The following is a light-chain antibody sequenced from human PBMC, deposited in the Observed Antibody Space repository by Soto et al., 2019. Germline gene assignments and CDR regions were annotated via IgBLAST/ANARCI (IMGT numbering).Light chain of an antibody. J-gene: IGKJ4*01. CDR1: QGIGST. CDR3: QRYNNWPLT. CDR2: GAS. V-gene: IGKV3-15*01. Sequence: EIVMTQSPATLSVSPGERATLSCRASQGIGSTLAWYQQKPGQTPSLLIYGASTRANGVPARFSGSGSGTEFTLTINSLQSEDFAVYYCQRYNNWPLTFGGGNKVEIK.